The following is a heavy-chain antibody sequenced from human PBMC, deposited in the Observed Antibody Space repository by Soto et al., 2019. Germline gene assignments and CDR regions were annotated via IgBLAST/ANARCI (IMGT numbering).Heavy chain of an antibody. CDR1: GGSISSYY. CDR3: ARDLREDSSSSRAGRGGMDV. D-gene: IGHD6-6*01. Sequence: SETLSLTCTVSGGSISSYYWSWIRQPPGKGLEWIGYIYYSGSTNYNPSLKSRVTISVDTSKNQFSLKLSSVTAADTAVYYCARDLREDSSSSRAGRGGMDVWGQGTTVTVYS. CDR2: IYYSGST. V-gene: IGHV4-59*01. J-gene: IGHJ6*02.